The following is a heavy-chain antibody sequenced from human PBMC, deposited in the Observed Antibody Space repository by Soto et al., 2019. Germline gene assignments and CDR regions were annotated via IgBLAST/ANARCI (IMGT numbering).Heavy chain of an antibody. Sequence: TLVSRASIWVRTAPGQGLEWLGWIIPIFGTANYAQKFQGRVTITADESTSTAYMELSSLRSEDTAVYYGASEAGRSSVLGGIDVWGQRTTVKVSS. J-gene: IGHJ6*02. CDR3: ASEAGRSSVLGGIDV. CDR1: TLVSRA. V-gene: IGHV1-69*01. D-gene: IGHD6-13*01. CDR2: IIPIFGTA.